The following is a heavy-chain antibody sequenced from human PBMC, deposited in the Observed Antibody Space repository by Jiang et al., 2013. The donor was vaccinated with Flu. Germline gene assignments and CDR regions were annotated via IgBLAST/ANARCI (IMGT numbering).Heavy chain of an antibody. D-gene: IGHD6-19*01. V-gene: IGHV4-59*08. Sequence: GSGLVKPSETLSLTCTVSGGSISSYYWSWIRQPPGKGLEWIGYIYYSGSTNYNPSLKSRVTISVDTSKNQFSLKLSSVTAADTAVYYCARGDGSGWTGNWFDPWGQGTLVTVSS. CDR2: IYYSGST. CDR1: GGSISSYY. J-gene: IGHJ5*02. CDR3: ARGDGSGWTGNWFDP.